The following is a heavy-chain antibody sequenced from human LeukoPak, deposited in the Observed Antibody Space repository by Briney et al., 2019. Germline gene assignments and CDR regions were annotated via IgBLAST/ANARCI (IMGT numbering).Heavy chain of an antibody. CDR1: GFTFSSYG. V-gene: IGHV3-30*03. D-gene: IGHD3-3*01. J-gene: IGHJ6*02. Sequence: PGGSLRLSCAASGFTFSSYGMHWVRQAPGKGLEWVAVISYDGSNKGYADSVKGRFTLSRDNSKNTLYLHMNSLRVEDTAVYYCARGWSGPLPDVWGQGTTVTVSS. CDR2: ISYDGSNK. CDR3: ARGWSGPLPDV.